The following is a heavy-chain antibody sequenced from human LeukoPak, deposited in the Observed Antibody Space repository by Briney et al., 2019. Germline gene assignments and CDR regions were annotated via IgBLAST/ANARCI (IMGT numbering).Heavy chain of an antibody. CDR1: GGSISSGDYY. D-gene: IGHD3-10*01. Sequence: SETLSLTCTVSGGSISSGDYYWSWIRQPPGKGLEWIGYIYYSGSTYYNPSLKSRVTISVDTSKNQFSLKLSSVTAADTAVYYCARDADYGSGSPIFDYWGQGTLVTVSS. V-gene: IGHV4-30-4*08. CDR2: IYYSGST. CDR3: ARDADYGSGSPIFDY. J-gene: IGHJ4*02.